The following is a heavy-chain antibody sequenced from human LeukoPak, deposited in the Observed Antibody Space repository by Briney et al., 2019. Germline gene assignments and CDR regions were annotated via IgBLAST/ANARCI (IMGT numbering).Heavy chain of an antibody. CDR3: ARGPNKYDGGNSGSAWFDP. Sequence: GASVKVSCKASGYTFTGYDIKWVRQATGLGPEWMGWMNPNSGNTGYAQKFQGRVTMTRNTSISTAYLELSSLTSEDTAVYYCARGPNKYDGGNSGSAWFDPWGQGSLVTVSS. V-gene: IGHV1-8*01. D-gene: IGHD4-23*01. CDR2: MNPNSGNT. J-gene: IGHJ5*02. CDR1: GYTFTGYD.